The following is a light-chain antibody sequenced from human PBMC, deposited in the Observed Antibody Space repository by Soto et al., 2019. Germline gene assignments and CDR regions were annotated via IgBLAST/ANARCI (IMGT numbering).Light chain of an antibody. CDR1: QDISTY. V-gene: IGKV1-33*01. CDR3: QQSNILPLT. Sequence: DIQMTQSPSSLSASVGDRVTITCQASQDISTYLNWYQQKPGKAPKVLIYGASNLQTGVPSRFSGSGSGTDFTFTISSLQPEDIATYYCQQSNILPLTFGPGTKVDF. CDR2: GAS. J-gene: IGKJ3*01.